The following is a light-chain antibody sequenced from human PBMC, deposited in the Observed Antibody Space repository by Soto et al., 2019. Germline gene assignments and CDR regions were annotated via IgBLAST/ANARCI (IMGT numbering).Light chain of an antibody. CDR3: AAWDDSLSGYV. Sequence: QSALTQPPSASGTPGQRVTISCSGSSSNIGSNYVYWYQQLPGTAPKLLIYRNNQRPSGFPDRFSGSKSGTSASLAISGLRSEDEADYYCAAWDDSLSGYVFGTGTKVTVL. CDR2: RNN. J-gene: IGLJ1*01. V-gene: IGLV1-47*01. CDR1: SSNIGSNY.